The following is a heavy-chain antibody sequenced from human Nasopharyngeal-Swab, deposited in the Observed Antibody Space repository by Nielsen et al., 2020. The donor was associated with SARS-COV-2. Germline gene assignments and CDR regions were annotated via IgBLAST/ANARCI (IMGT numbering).Heavy chain of an antibody. D-gene: IGHD1-26*01. Sequence: SLKISCAASGFTFSSSAMHWVRQAPGKGLEWVAVISYDGSNKYYADSVKGRFTISRDNSKNTLYLQMNSLRAEDTAVYYCARLGGGGGNYWGQGTLVTVSS. J-gene: IGHJ4*02. V-gene: IGHV3-30*04. CDR1: GFTFSSSA. CDR2: ISYDGSNK. CDR3: ARLGGGGGNY.